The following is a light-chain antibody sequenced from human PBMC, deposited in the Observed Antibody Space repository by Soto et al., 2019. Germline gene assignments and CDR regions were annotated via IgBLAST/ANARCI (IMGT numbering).Light chain of an antibody. CDR2: GAS. J-gene: IGKJ1*01. Sequence: EIVLTQSPGTLSLSPGERATLSCRASQSVNRIYLAWYQQKPGEAPRLLIYGASSRATGIPDRFSGSESGTDFALTISRLEPEDFAVYYCQQYGSSPETFGQGTKVEIK. V-gene: IGKV3-20*01. CDR3: QQYGSSPET. CDR1: QSVNRIY.